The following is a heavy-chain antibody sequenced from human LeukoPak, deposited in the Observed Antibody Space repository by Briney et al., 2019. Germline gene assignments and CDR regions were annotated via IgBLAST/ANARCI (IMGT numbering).Heavy chain of an antibody. CDR1: GYTFTGYY. D-gene: IGHD3-3*01. CDR2: INPNSGST. CDR3: ARDTGDFWSGYYVW. J-gene: IGHJ4*02. Sequence: ASVKVSCKASGYTFTGYYMHWVRQAPGQGLEWMGWINPNSGSTNYAQKFQGRVTMTRDTSISTAYMELSRLRSDDTAVYYCARDTGDFWSGYYVWWGQGTLVTVSS. V-gene: IGHV1-2*02.